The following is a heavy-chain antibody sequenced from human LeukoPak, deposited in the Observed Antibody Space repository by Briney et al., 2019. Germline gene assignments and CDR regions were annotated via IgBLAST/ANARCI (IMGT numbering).Heavy chain of an antibody. CDR3: AREGVDGYSYGQDY. D-gene: IGHD5-18*01. J-gene: IGHJ4*02. Sequence: SETLSLTCSVSGGSISSSSYYWGWIRQPPGKGLEWIGNFYYSGSTYYNPSLKSRVTISVDTSKNQFSLKLSSVTAADTAVYYCAREGVDGYSYGQDYWGQGTLVTVSS. CDR1: GGSISSSSYY. V-gene: IGHV4-39*07. CDR2: FYYSGST.